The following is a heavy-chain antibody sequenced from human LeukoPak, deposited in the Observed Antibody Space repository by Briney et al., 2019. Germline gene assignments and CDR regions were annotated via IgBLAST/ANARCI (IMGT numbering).Heavy chain of an antibody. Sequence: QAPGQXXXXMGRIIPILGIANYAQKFQGRVTITADKSTSTAYMELSSLRSEDTAVYYCTEHSSGYYFDYWGQGTLVTVSS. D-gene: IGHD3-22*01. J-gene: IGHJ4*02. V-gene: IGHV1-69*02. CDR2: IIPILGIA. CDR3: TEHSSGYYFDY.